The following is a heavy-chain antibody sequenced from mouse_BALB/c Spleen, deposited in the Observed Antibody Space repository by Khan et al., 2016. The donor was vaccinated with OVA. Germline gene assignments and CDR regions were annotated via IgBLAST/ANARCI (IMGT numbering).Heavy chain of an antibody. CDR2: INPSNGGT. V-gene: IGHV1S81*02. CDR3: TRSGYGTFAY. J-gene: IGHJ3*01. CDR1: GYTFTSYY. Sequence: QVQLQQSGAELVKPGASVRLSCKASGYTFTSYYLYWVKQRPGQGLEWIGDINPSNGGTNFNEKFKSKATLTVDKSASTAYMRLSSLTSEDSAVYYGTRSGYGTFAYWGQGTLVTVSA. D-gene: IGHD2-1*01.